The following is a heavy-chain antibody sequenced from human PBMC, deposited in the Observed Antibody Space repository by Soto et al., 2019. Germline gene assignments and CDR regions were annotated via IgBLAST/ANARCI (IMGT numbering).Heavy chain of an antibody. V-gene: IGHV3-74*01. J-gene: IGHJ4*02. Sequence: PGGSLRLSCAASGFTFSSYSMNWVRQAPGKGLVWVSRINTEISTGYADSVKGRFTISRDNAKNTLYLQMNRLRAEDTAVYYCARLDGYQLDYWGQGTLVTVSS. CDR2: INTEIST. CDR1: GFTFSSYS. CDR3: ARLDGYQLDY. D-gene: IGHD5-12*01.